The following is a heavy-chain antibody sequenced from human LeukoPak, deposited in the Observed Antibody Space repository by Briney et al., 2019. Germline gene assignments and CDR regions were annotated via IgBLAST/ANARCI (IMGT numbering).Heavy chain of an antibody. CDR2: IFYSGST. CDR1: GGSISTRSYY. V-gene: IGHV4-39*01. D-gene: IGHD3-10*01. CDR3: ARHFGITVSFDAFDI. J-gene: IGHJ3*02. Sequence: SETLSLTCTVSGGSISTRSYYWGWIRQPPGKGLEWIGSIFYSGSTYYNPSLKSRVTISVDTSENQFSLKLSSVTAADTAVYYCARHFGITVSFDAFDIWGQGTMVTVSS.